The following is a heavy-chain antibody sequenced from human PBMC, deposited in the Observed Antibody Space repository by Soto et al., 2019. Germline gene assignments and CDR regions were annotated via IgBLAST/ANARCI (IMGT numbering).Heavy chain of an antibody. CDR1: GFTFISYD. D-gene: IGHD1-1*01. CDR2: ITTSGSYI. V-gene: IGHV3-21*01. J-gene: IGHJ5*02. Sequence: GGSLRLSCAASGFTFISYDMNWVRQAPGKGLEYVSSITTSGSYIYYGDSVRGRFTISRDNAKNSLFLQMASLRAEDTAVYYCLWSGTCPIQRREWLDPAAQGTLDNVSS. CDR3: LWSGTCPIQRREWLDP.